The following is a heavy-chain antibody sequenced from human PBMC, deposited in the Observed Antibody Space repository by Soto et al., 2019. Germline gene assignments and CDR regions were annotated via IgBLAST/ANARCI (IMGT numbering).Heavy chain of an antibody. J-gene: IGHJ4*02. CDR2: ISYDGSNK. CDR1: GFTFSSYG. Sequence: PGGSLRLSCAASGFTFSSYGMHWVRQAPGKGLEWVAVISYDGSNKYYADSVKGRFTISRDNSKNTLYLQMNSLRAEDTAVYYCAKERATGTKKYYFDHWGQGTLVTVSS. CDR3: AKERATGTKKYYFDH. D-gene: IGHD1-1*01. V-gene: IGHV3-30*18.